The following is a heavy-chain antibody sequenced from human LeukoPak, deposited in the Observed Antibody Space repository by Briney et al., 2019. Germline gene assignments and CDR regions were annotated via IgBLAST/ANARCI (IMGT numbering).Heavy chain of an antibody. J-gene: IGHJ4*01. V-gene: IGHV4-59*08. CDR3: ARHHDYYDT. D-gene: IGHD3-22*01. CDR1: GASINNNF. CDR2: IYSSGSA. Sequence: PSETLSLTCTVSGASINNNFWCWIRQPPGKGLEWIGYIYSSGSAKYNPSLKSRVIISGDTSKNLISLNLTSVTAADTAVYFCARHHDYYDTWGHGTLVTVSS.